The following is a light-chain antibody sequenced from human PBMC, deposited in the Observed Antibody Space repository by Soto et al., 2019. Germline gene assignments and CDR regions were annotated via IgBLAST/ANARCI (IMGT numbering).Light chain of an antibody. CDR2: GAS. J-gene: IGKJ2*01. CDR1: QSVNSN. CDR3: QQYDNWPYT. Sequence: ETVMTQSPATLSVSPGEGATLSCRTSQSVNSNLAWYQKPPGQAPRLLVYGASTRATSVPARFSGSGSGTDFTLTISSLQSEDFAVYYCQQYDNWPYTFGQGTKLEIK. V-gene: IGKV3-15*01.